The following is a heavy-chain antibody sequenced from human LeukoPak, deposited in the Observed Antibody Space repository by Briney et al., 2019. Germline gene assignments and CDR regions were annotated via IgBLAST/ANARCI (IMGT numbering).Heavy chain of an antibody. CDR3: AKGGLLWFGEFHY. Sequence: GGSLRLSCAASGFTFSSYAMSWVRQAPGKGLEWVSAISGSGGSTYYADSVKGRFTISRDNSKDTLYLQMNSLRAEDTAVYYCAKGGLLWFGEFHYWGQGTLVTVSS. D-gene: IGHD3-10*01. CDR1: GFTFSSYA. V-gene: IGHV3-23*01. J-gene: IGHJ4*02. CDR2: ISGSGGST.